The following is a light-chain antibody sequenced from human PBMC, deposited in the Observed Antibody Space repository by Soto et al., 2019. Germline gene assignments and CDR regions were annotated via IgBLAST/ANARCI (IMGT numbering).Light chain of an antibody. Sequence: DIQMTQYPSSLSASVGDRVTITCRASLPISNYLDWYQQKPGKIPNLLIYAASTLQAGVPSRFSDSGSGTDFTLTISSLKPEDVAAYYCQKYNSAPLTFGGGTKVEIK. V-gene: IGKV1-27*01. CDR3: QKYNSAPLT. CDR2: AAS. J-gene: IGKJ4*01. CDR1: LPISNY.